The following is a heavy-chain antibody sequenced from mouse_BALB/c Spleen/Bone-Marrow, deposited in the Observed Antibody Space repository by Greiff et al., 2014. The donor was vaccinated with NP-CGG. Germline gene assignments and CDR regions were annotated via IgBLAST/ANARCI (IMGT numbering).Heavy chain of an antibody. CDR1: GYSITSGYY. J-gene: IGHJ4*01. CDR3: AKGGIYLMDY. V-gene: IGHV3-6*02. D-gene: IGHD5-5*01. CDR2: ISYDGSN. Sequence: VQLKESGPGLVKPSQSLSLTCSVTGYSITSGYYWNWIRQFPGNKLEWMGYISYDGSNNYNPSLKNRISITRDTSKNQFFLKLNSVTTEDTATYYCAKGGIYLMDYWGQGTSVTVPS.